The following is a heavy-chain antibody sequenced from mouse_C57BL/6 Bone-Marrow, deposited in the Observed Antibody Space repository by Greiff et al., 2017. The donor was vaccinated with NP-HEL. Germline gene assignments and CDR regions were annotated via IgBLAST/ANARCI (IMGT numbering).Heavy chain of an antibody. CDR3: ARGGTHYYAMDY. Sequence: QVHVKQSGAELVKPGASVKMSCKASGYTFTTYPIEWMKQNHGKSLEWIGNFHPYNDDTKYNEKFKGKATLTVEKSSSTVYLELSRLTSDDSAVYYCARGGTHYYAMDYWGQGTSVTVSS. J-gene: IGHJ4*01. V-gene: IGHV1-47*01. CDR2: FHPYNDDT. D-gene: IGHD2-14*01. CDR1: GYTFTTYP.